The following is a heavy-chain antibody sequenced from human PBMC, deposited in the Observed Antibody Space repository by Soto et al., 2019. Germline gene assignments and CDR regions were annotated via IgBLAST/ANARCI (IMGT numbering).Heavy chain of an antibody. CDR2: ISSGGRST. V-gene: IGHV3-11*01. Sequence: QVRLVESGGDLVQPGGSLRLSCAGYGFTFKDYYMSWIREAPGKGLEWIAFISSGGRSTYYAYSVRGRFTISRDDDKNSLVLQMNGLTVDDTALYYCARDPGLPRGMDVWGQGTTVIVSS. J-gene: IGHJ6*02. CDR3: ARDPGLPRGMDV. CDR1: GFTFKDYY. D-gene: IGHD3-16*01.